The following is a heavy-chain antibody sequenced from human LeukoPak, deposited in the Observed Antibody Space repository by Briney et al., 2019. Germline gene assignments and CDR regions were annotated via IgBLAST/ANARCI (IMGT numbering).Heavy chain of an antibody. Sequence: SETLSLTCTVSGASISPYYWSWIRQPAGKGLEWIGHIYISGSTNYNPSLKSRVTVSLDTSKNQLSLFLTSVTAADTAMYYCARSFSGSYYFEYWGQGTLVTVSS. J-gene: IGHJ4*02. V-gene: IGHV4-4*07. CDR1: GASISPYY. D-gene: IGHD1-26*01. CDR3: ARSFSGSYYFEY. CDR2: IYISGST.